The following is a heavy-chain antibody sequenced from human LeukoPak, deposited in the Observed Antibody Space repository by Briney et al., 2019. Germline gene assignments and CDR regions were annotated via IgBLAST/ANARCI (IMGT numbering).Heavy chain of an antibody. V-gene: IGHV3-21*01. D-gene: IGHD4-17*01. CDR1: GFTFSSYS. Sequence: PGGSLRLSCAPSGFTFSSYSMNWVRQAPGEGLEWVSSISSSSYIYYADSVKGRFTISRDNAKNSLYLQMNSLRAEDTAVYYCARAANYGWDYWGQGTLVTVSS. CDR3: ARAANYGWDY. J-gene: IGHJ4*02. CDR2: ISSSSYI.